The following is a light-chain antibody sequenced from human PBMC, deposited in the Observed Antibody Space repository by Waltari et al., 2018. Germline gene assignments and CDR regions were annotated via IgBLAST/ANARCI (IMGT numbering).Light chain of an antibody. CDR3: CSDAGNYTYV. J-gene: IGLJ1*01. Sequence: QSALTQPRSVSGSPGQSVTISCTGSSRDVGGYNSLSWYQQYPGKAPKLMSYDVTKRPAGVPDRFYGSTAGNAASLTISGLQAEDEADYYCCSDAGNYTYVFGTGTKVTVL. CDR2: DVT. V-gene: IGLV2-11*01. CDR1: SRDVGGYNS.